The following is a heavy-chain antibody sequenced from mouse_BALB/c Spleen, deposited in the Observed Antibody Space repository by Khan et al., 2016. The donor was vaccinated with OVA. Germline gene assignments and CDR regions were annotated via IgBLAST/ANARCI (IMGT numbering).Heavy chain of an antibody. J-gene: IGHJ3*01. CDR3: ASGWWAY. Sequence: EVELVESGGGLVQPGGSRKLSCAASGFTFSSFGMHWVRQAPEKGLEWVAYISSGSSTIYYADTVKGRFTISRDNPKNTLFLQMTSLRSEDTAMYYWASGWWAYWGQGTLVTVSA. D-gene: IGHD1-1*02. V-gene: IGHV5-17*02. CDR2: ISSGSSTI. CDR1: GFTFSSFG.